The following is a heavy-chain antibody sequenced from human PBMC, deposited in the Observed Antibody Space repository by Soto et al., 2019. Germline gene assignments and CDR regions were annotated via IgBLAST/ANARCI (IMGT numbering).Heavy chain of an antibody. CDR2: IDPSDSYT. J-gene: IGHJ4*02. Sequence: GASLKISCKGSGYSFTSYWISWVRQMPGKGLEWMGRIDPSDSYTNYSPSFQGHVTISADKSISTAYLQWSSLKASDTAMYYCARLKVVPAAIRGSAFDYWGQGTLVTVSS. D-gene: IGHD2-2*02. CDR3: ARLKVVPAAIRGSAFDY. V-gene: IGHV5-10-1*01. CDR1: GYSFTSYW.